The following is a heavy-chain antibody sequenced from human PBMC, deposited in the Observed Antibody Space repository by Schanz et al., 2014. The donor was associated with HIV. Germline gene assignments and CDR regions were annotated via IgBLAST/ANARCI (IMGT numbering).Heavy chain of an antibody. Sequence: QVQLVQSGAEVKKPGASVKVSCKASGYTFTSYYIHWVRQAPGQGLEWMGVITPGGGSTTYAQKFQGRVTLTTDTSTNTAYMELRSLRSDDTAVYYCAKGQDWPGPQLDHWGHGSLVIVSS. D-gene: IGHD3-9*01. CDR3: AKGQDWPGPQLDH. V-gene: IGHV1-46*01. CDR1: GYTFTSYY. CDR2: ITPGGGST. J-gene: IGHJ4*03.